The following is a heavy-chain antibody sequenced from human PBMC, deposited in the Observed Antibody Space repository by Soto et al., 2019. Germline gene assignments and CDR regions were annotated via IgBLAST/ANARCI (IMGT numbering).Heavy chain of an antibody. J-gene: IGHJ5*02. CDR3: AQTGSVSSGVLNWFDP. V-gene: IGHV4-59*01. Sequence: VQLQESGPGLVKPSETLSLTCTVSGGSISSYYWSWIRQPPGKGLEWIGYIYYSGSTNYNPSLKSRVTISVDTSKNQFSLKLSSVTAADTAVYYCAQTGSVSSGVLNWFDPWGQGTLVTVSS. CDR2: IYYSGST. CDR1: GGSISSYY. D-gene: IGHD3-10*01.